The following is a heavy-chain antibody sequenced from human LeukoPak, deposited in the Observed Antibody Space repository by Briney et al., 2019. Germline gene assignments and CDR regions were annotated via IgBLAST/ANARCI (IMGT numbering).Heavy chain of an antibody. Sequence: QTGGSLRLSCAASGFTFSSYAMSWVRQAPGKGLEWVSAISGSGGSTYYADSVKGRFTISRDNSKNTLYLQMNSLRAEDTAVYYCAKDLGGGKLELLGHDYWGQGTLVTVSS. CDR1: GFTFSSYA. CDR2: ISGSGGST. V-gene: IGHV3-23*01. J-gene: IGHJ4*02. CDR3: AKDLGGGKLELLGHDY. D-gene: IGHD1-7*01.